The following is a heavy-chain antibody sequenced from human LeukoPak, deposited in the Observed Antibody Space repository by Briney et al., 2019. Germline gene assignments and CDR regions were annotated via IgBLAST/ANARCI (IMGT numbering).Heavy chain of an antibody. CDR2: INPNSGGT. V-gene: IGHV1-2*02. Sequence: AASVKVSCKASGYTFTGYYMHWVRQAPGQGLEWMGWINPNSGGTNYAQKFQGRVTMTRDTSISTAYMELSSLRSEDTAVYYCARGLHYGWNRRYCWFDPWGQGTLVTVSS. D-gene: IGHD3-9*01. J-gene: IGHJ5*02. CDR3: ARGLHYGWNRRYCWFDP. CDR1: GYTFTGYY.